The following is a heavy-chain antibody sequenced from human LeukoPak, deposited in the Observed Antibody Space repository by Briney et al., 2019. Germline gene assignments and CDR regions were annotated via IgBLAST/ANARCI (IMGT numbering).Heavy chain of an antibody. V-gene: IGHV3-23*01. J-gene: IGHJ4*02. CDR3: AKARGTTGWLPYFDY. Sequence: GGSLRLSCSASGFTFSSYAMSWVRQAPGKGLEWVSSVNDGGDNTYYADYLRGRFTVSRDNSKNTLWLQMNSLRAEDTAIYYCAKARGTTGWLPYFDYWGQGALVTVSS. D-gene: IGHD6-19*01. CDR1: GFTFSSYA. CDR2: VNDGGDNT.